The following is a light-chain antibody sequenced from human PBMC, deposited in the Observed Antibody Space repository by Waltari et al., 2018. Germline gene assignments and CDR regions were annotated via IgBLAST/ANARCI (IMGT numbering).Light chain of an antibody. Sequence: EIVMTHAPATLSVSPGERATLSCRASQSVSSNLGWYQQKPGQAPRLLIYGASTRATGIPARFSGSGSGTEFTLTISSLQSEDFAVYYCQQYNNWPSWTFGQGTKVEIK. CDR2: GAS. CDR3: QQYNNWPSWT. J-gene: IGKJ1*01. V-gene: IGKV3-15*01. CDR1: QSVSSN.